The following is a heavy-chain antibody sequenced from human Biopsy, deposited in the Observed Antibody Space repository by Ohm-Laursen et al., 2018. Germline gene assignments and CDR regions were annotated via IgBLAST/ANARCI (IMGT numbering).Heavy chain of an antibody. D-gene: IGHD3-3*01. Sequence: GTLSLTCTASGESMGTYYWSWIRQPPGKVMEWIASIYYSGTTHKNPSLKSRVTISADTSQGLLSLDLSSVTAADTAVYYCARVRGGFLEWFDYWGQGTLVTVSS. CDR1: GESMGTYY. J-gene: IGHJ5*01. V-gene: IGHV4-59*01. CDR2: IYYSGTT. CDR3: ARVRGGFLEWFDY.